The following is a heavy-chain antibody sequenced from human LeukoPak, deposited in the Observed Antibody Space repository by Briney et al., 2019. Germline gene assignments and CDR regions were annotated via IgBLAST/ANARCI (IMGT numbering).Heavy chain of an antibody. CDR2: IHYSEST. D-gene: IGHD6-13*01. Sequence: PSETLSLTCTVSGGSISSSRYYWGWIRQPPGKGLEWIGSIHYSESTYYNPPLKSRVTMSLDTSKNQFSLKLSSVTAADTAVYYCARDFAAAVPDFWGQGTLVTVSS. CDR3: ARDFAAAVPDF. CDR1: GGSISSSRYY. V-gene: IGHV4-39*07. J-gene: IGHJ4*02.